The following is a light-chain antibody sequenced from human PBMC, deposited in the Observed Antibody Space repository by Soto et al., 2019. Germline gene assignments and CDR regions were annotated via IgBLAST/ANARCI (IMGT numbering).Light chain of an antibody. CDR1: SSDAGGYNY. Sequence: QSALPQPASMSGSPGQSITISCTGTSSDAGGYNYVSWYRQHPGKAPQLLNHDVNNRPSGVSNRFAGSTSGNTASLTISGLQAEDGADYYCSSHSSSSTLVVFGGGTKLTVL. V-gene: IGLV2-14*03. CDR2: DVN. J-gene: IGLJ2*01. CDR3: SSHSSSSTLVV.